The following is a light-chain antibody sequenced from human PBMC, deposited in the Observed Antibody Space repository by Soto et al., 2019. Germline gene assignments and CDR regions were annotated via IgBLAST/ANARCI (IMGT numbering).Light chain of an antibody. CDR2: GTS. J-gene: IGKJ1*01. V-gene: IGKV3-20*01. CDR3: QQSESSPRT. Sequence: PGERATLSCRASQSVTSTYLAWYQQTPGQAPRLLIYGTSNRATGVPARFSGSGSGTDFTLNISGLEPEDFAVYYCQQSESSPRTFGQGTKVEIK. CDR1: QSVTSTY.